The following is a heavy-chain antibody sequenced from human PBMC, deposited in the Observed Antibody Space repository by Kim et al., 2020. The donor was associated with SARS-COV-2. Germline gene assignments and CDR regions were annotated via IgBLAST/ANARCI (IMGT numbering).Heavy chain of an antibody. CDR2: T. Sequence: TDYAQKLQGRVTMTTDTSTSTAYMELRSLRSDDTAVYYCARKQNRGYHDPWGQGSLVTVSS. CDR3: ARKQNRGYHDP. J-gene: IGHJ5*02. V-gene: IGHV1-18*01. D-gene: IGHD3-22*01.